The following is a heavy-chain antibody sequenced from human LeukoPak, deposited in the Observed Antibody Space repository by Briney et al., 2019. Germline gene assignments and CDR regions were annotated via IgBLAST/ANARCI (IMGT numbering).Heavy chain of an antibody. J-gene: IGHJ3*02. Sequence: SETLSLTCTVSGGSISSYYWSWIRQPAGKGLEWIGRIYTSGSTNYNPSLKSRVTISVDTSKNQFSLKLSSVTAADTAVYYCARDGYNWNYEDAFDIWGQGTMVTVSS. CDR1: GGSISSYY. CDR3: ARDGYNWNYEDAFDI. D-gene: IGHD1-7*01. V-gene: IGHV4-4*07. CDR2: IYTSGST.